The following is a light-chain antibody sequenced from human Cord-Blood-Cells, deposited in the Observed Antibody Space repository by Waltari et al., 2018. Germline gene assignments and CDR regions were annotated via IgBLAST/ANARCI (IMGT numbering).Light chain of an antibody. V-gene: IGLV1-40*01. CDR2: GNS. CDR3: QSYDSSLSAL. CDR1: SSNIGAGYD. J-gene: IGLJ1*01. Sequence: QSVLTQPPSVSGAPGQRVTISCTGSSSNIGAGYDVPWYQQLPGTAPKLLIYGNSNRPSGVPDRFSGSKSGTSASLAITGLQAEDEADYYCQSYDSSLSALFGTGTKVTVL.